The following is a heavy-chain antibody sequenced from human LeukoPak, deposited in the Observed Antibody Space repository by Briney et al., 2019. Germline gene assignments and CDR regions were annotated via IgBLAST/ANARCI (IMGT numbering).Heavy chain of an antibody. CDR3: HGNSGGSGIYYNDFDY. CDR1: GYTFTRYH. V-gene: IGHV1-46*01. Sequence: ASVKVSCKASGYTFTRYHMHWVRQAPGQGLEWMGIINPSGGSTSYAQKFQGRVTVTRDMSTSTVYMELSSLRSEDTAVYYCHGNSGGSGIYYNDFDYWGQGTLVTVSS. J-gene: IGHJ4*02. D-gene: IGHD3-10*01. CDR2: INPSGGST.